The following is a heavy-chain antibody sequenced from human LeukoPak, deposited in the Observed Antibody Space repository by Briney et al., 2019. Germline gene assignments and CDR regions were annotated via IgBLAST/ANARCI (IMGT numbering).Heavy chain of an antibody. CDR2: ISSDGSSK. V-gene: IGHV3-30*14. CDR1: RFTFSTYT. Sequence: GRSLRLSCAASRFTFSTYTMHWVRQAPGKGLEGVAVISSDGSSKNYADSVKGRFTISRDNSKNTLYLQMNSLRAEDTAVYYCARGSALTGVDYWGQGTLVTVSS. J-gene: IGHJ4*02. CDR3: ARGSALTGVDY. D-gene: IGHD7-27*01.